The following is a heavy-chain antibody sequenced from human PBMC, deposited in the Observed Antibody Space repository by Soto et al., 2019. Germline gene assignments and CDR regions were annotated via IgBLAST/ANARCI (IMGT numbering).Heavy chain of an antibody. CDR2: MNPRSGST. CDR1: GNSFSRYD. Sequence: GASVKVSCKASGNSFSRYDIHWVRQATGHGLEWMGWMNPRSGSTGYAQNFRGRVTMTRDSATGTAYMDLSSLRYEDTAIHFCTRARGAETFDFWGQGSRVTVSS. V-gene: IGHV1-8*01. D-gene: IGHD2-15*01. J-gene: IGHJ4*02. CDR3: TRARGAETFDF.